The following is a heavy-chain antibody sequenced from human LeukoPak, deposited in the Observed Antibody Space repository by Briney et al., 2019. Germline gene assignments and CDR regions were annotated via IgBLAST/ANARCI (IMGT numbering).Heavy chain of an antibody. CDR2: ISAFNGNT. CDR3: ARDLRRGYCSSTSCYRVNDAFDI. Sequence: ASVRVSSKASGYTFTIYGISWVPQAPGQGLEWIGWISAFNGNTNYTQKPQGRVTMTTDTCTSTAYMELRSLRSDDTALYYCARDLRRGYCSSTSCYRVNDAFDIWGQGTMVAVSS. CDR1: GYTFTIYG. D-gene: IGHD2-2*02. J-gene: IGHJ3*02. V-gene: IGHV1-18*04.